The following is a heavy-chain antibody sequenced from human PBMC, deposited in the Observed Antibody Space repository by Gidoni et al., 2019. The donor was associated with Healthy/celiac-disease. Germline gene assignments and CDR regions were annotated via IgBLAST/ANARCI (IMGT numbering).Heavy chain of an antibody. J-gene: IGHJ4*02. CDR2: ISAYNGNT. Sequence: QVQLVQSGAEVKKPGASVKVSCTASGYLFTSYGISWVRQAPGQGLEWMGWISAYNGNTNYAQKLQGRVTMTTDTSTSTAYMELRSLRSDDTAVYYCARTQGDYDFWSGYNHFDYWGQGTLVTVSS. V-gene: IGHV1-18*01. CDR3: ARTQGDYDFWSGYNHFDY. D-gene: IGHD3-3*01. CDR1: GYLFTSYG.